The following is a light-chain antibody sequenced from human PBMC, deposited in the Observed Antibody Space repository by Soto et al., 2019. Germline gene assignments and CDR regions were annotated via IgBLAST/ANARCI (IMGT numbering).Light chain of an antibody. J-gene: IGLJ3*02. CDR3: SSFTSGGTWV. Sequence: QSALTQPASVSGSPGQSITISCTGTSSDVGSYNLVSWYQQHPGKAPKLMIYEVNNRPSGVSNRFSASKSGNTASLTISGLQAEDEATYYCSSFTSGGTWVFGGGTKLTVL. V-gene: IGLV2-14*02. CDR1: SSDVGSYNL. CDR2: EVN.